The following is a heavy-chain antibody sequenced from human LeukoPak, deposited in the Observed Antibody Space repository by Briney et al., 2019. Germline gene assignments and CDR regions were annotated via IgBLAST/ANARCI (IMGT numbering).Heavy chain of an antibody. J-gene: IGHJ6*03. CDR2: IYYSGST. CDR3: ARVRRIDYYYYMDV. CDR1: GGSIRSYC. Sequence: SETLSLTCTVSGGSIRSYCWSWIRQPPGRGLEWIGYIYYSGSTNSNPSLKSRVPISVDTSKTQFSLKLSSVTAADTAVYYCARVRRIDYYYYMDVWGKGTTVTVSS. V-gene: IGHV4-59*01. D-gene: IGHD2-15*01.